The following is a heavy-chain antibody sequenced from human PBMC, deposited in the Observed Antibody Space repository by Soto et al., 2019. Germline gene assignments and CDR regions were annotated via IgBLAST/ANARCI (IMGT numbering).Heavy chain of an antibody. CDR1: GFTFSSYS. J-gene: IGHJ6*02. CDR2: ISSSSSTI. D-gene: IGHD4-4*01. V-gene: IGHV3-48*02. Sequence: GGSLRLSCAASGFTFSSYSMNWVRQAPGKGLEWVSYISSSSSTIYYADSVKGRFTISRDNAKNSLYLQMNSLRDEDTAVYYCAREGDYSNRDYYYYGMDVWGQGTTVTVSS. CDR3: AREGDYSNRDYYYYGMDV.